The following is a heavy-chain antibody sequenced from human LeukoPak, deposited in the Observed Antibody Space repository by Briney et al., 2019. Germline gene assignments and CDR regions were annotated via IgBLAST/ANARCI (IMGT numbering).Heavy chain of an antibody. CDR1: GFTFSSYA. V-gene: IGHV3-23*01. D-gene: IGHD6-19*01. CDR3: ASPGQWDY. J-gene: IGHJ4*02. CDR2: ISGSGGST. Sequence: PGRSLRLSCAASGFTFSSYAMSWVRQAPGKGLEWVSAISGSGGSTCYADSVKGRFTISRDNSRNTLYLQMNSLRAEDTAVYYCASPGQWDYWGQGTLVTVSS.